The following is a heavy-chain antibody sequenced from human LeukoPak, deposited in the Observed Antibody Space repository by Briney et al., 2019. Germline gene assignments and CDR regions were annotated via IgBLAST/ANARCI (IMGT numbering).Heavy chain of an antibody. CDR3: ARDLAYYDSSGYYGYYFDY. J-gene: IGHJ4*02. Sequence: PSETLSLTCTVSGGSISSYYWSWIRQPAGKGLEWIGCIYTSGSTNYNPSLKSRVTMSVDTSKNQFSLKLSSVTAADTAVYYCARDLAYYDSSGYYGYYFDYWGQGTLVTVSS. V-gene: IGHV4-4*07. D-gene: IGHD3-22*01. CDR2: IYTSGST. CDR1: GGSISSYY.